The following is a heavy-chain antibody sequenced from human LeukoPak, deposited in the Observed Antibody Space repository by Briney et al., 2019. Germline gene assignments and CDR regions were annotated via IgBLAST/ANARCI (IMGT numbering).Heavy chain of an antibody. D-gene: IGHD6-19*01. J-gene: IGHJ4*02. V-gene: IGHV3-74*01. CDR2: INSDGSST. CDR3: AAGPPAVAVAGTNMGLGY. CDR1: GFSISSSW. Sequence: GGSLRLSCVASGFSISSSWMHWVRQAPGKGLVWVSRINSDGSSTSYADSVKGRFTISRDNAKNTLYLQMNSLRAEDTAVYYCAAGPPAVAVAGTNMGLGYWGQGTLVTVSS.